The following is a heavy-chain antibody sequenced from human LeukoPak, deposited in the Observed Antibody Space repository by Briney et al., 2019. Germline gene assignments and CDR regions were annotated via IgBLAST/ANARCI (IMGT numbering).Heavy chain of an antibody. CDR1: GFTFTTNA. CDR2: ISGSGGST. CDR3: VKVALGAGRWYFDY. Sequence: GGSLRLSCAASGFTFTTNAMSWVRQAPGKGLEWVSAISGSGGSTYYADPVKGRFTISRDNSKNTLFLQMNSLRAEDTAVYYCVKVALGAGRWYFDYWGQGTLVTVSS. V-gene: IGHV3-23*01. J-gene: IGHJ4*02. D-gene: IGHD3-16*01.